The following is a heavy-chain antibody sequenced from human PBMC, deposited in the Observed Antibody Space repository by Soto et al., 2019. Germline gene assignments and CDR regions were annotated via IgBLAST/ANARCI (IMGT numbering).Heavy chain of an antibody. D-gene: IGHD2-8*01. V-gene: IGHV4-34*01. CDR3: ARVFESHCTNGVCYAFDI. Sequence: SETLSLTCAVYGGSFSGYYWSWIRQPPGKGLEWIGEINHSGSTNYNPSLKSRVTISVDTSKNQFSLKLSSVTAADTAVYYCARVFESHCTNGVCYAFDIWGQGTMVTVSS. CDR1: GGSFSGYY. J-gene: IGHJ3*02. CDR2: INHSGST.